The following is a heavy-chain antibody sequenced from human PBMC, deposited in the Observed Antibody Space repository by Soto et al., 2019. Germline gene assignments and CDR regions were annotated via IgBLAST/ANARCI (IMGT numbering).Heavy chain of an antibody. J-gene: IGHJ5*02. Sequence: SETLSLTCAVSGGSISSYYWSWIRQPPGKGLEWIGYIYYSGSTNYNPSLKSRVTISVDTSKNQFSLKLSSVTAADTAVYYCARRKELWFGEGGIMNWFVPWGQGTLVTVSS. CDR2: IYYSGST. CDR1: GGSISSYY. CDR3: ARRKELWFGEGGIMNWFVP. D-gene: IGHD3-10*01. V-gene: IGHV4-59*08.